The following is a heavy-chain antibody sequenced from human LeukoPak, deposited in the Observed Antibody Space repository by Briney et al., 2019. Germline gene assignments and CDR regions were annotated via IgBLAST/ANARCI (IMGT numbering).Heavy chain of an antibody. Sequence: PGGSLRLSCAASGFTFRSHVMSWVRLAPGKGLEWVSSISGSSNYIYYADSVKGRFTISRGNAKNSLYLQMNSLRVEDTAVYYCARDESGDNDAFDIWGQGTMVTVSS. CDR3: ARDESGDNDAFDI. D-gene: IGHD2-21*01. J-gene: IGHJ3*02. V-gene: IGHV3-21*01. CDR1: GFTFRSHV. CDR2: ISGSSNYI.